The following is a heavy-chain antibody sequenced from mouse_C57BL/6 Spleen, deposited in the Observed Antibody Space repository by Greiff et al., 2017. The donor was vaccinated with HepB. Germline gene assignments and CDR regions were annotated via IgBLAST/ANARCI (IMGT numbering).Heavy chain of an antibody. CDR2: IYPGDGDT. V-gene: IGHV1-80*01. CDR1: GYAFSSYW. CDR3: ARDGRGEGYYFDY. Sequence: QVQLQQSGAELVKPGASVKISCKASGYAFSSYWMNWVKQRPGKGLEWIGQIYPGDGDTNYNGKFKGKATLTADKSSSTAYMQLSSLTSEDSAVYFCARDGRGEGYYFDYWGQGTTLTVSS. J-gene: IGHJ2*01. D-gene: IGHD2-3*01.